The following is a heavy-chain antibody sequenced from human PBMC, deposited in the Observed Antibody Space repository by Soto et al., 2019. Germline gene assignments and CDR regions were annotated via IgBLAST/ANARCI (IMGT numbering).Heavy chain of an antibody. V-gene: IGHV1-18*01. CDR2: ISAYNGDT. CDR3: ARDHAGSGWFRCDY. J-gene: IGHJ4*02. Sequence: QVQLVQSGAEVKKPGASVKVSCKTSGYTFTRYSISWVRQAPGQGLEWMGWISAYNGDTNYAQKLQGRVTMTTDTSTSTAYMELRSLRSDDTAMYYCARDHAGSGWFRCDYWGQGTLVTVSS. D-gene: IGHD6-19*01. CDR1: GYTFTRYS.